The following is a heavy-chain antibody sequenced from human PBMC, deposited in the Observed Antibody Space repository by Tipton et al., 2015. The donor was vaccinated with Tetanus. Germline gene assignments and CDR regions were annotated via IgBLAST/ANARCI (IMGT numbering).Heavy chain of an antibody. V-gene: IGHV4-59*11. Sequence: LVKPTETLSLTCTVSGGSLSSLLWTWTRLSPGKGLEWIGYIDHSGNTNYNPSLRSRVTMSLDTSKNQFSLKVTSVTAADTAVYFCTGDDYYDTSLRDYYGMDVWGPGTTVTVSS. J-gene: IGHJ6*02. CDR2: IDHSGNT. D-gene: IGHD3-22*01. CDR1: GGSLSSLL. CDR3: TGDDYYDTSLRDYYGMDV.